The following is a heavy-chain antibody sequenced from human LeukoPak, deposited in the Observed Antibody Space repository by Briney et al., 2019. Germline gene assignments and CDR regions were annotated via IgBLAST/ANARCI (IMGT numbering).Heavy chain of an antibody. CDR3: ARGEYYYDSSGYGRGRAFDI. CDR2: IYLSGST. D-gene: IGHD3-22*01. V-gene: IGHV4-30-2*01. Sequence: SETLSLTCAVSGGSISSGGYSWSWIRQPPGKGLEWIGYIYLSGSTYYNPSLKSRVTISVDRSKNQFSLKLSSVTAADTAVYYCARGEYYYDSSGYGRGRAFDIWGQGTMVTVSS. J-gene: IGHJ3*02. CDR1: GGSISSGGYS.